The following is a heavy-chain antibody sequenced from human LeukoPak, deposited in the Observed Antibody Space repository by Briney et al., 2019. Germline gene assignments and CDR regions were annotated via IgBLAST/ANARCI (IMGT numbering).Heavy chain of an antibody. CDR3: ARGPFDYYDSSGYSHFDALDI. CDR2: IYYSGRT. D-gene: IGHD3-22*01. V-gene: IGHV4-59*11. CDR1: GGSISSHY. Sequence: SETLSLTCTVSGGSISSHYWSWIRQPPGKGLQWIGYIYYSGRTNYNPSLKSRITKSVDTSKNQFSLKLSSVTAADTAVYYCARGPFDYYDSSGYSHFDALDIWGQGTMVTVSS. J-gene: IGHJ3*02.